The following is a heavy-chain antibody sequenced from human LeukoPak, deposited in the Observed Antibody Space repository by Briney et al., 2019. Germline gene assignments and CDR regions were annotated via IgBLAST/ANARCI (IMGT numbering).Heavy chain of an antibody. D-gene: IGHD6-19*01. CDR3: ARRIAVAGGEYNWFDP. V-gene: IGHV1-18*01. Sequence: ASVKVSCKASGYTFTSYGISWVRQAPGQGLEWMGWISAYNGNTNYAQKLQGRVTMTTDTSTSTAYMELRSLRSDDTAVYYCARRIAVAGGEYNWFDPWGQGILVTVSS. CDR1: GYTFTSYG. J-gene: IGHJ5*02. CDR2: ISAYNGNT.